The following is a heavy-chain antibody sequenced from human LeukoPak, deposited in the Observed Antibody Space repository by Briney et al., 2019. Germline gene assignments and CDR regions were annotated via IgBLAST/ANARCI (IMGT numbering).Heavy chain of an antibody. CDR3: ARKSDPYHYYGMDV. CDR1: GYTFTGYY. J-gene: IGHJ6*02. V-gene: IGHV1-2*02. CDR2: INPNSGGT. Sequence: ASVKVSCKASGYTFTGYYMHWVRQAPGQGVEWMGWINPNSGGTNYAQKFQGRVTMTRDTSISTAYMELSRLRSDDTAVYYCARKSDPYHYYGMDVWGQGTTVTVSS.